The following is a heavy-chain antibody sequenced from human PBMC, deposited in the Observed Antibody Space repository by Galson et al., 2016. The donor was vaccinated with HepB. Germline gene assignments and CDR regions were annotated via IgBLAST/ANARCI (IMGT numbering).Heavy chain of an antibody. V-gene: IGHV3-48*03. J-gene: IGHJ2*01. D-gene: IGHD1-26*01. CDR3: VRDGATWHFDF. Sequence: SLRLSCAASGFSFSSYEMNWVRQAPGKGLEWVAYTNAGGGKLYYHDSVRSRFTISIDNAKESLYLQMNSLTAEDTGLYYCVRDGATWHFDFWGRGTLVTVSS. CDR2: TNAGGGKL. CDR1: GFSFSSYE.